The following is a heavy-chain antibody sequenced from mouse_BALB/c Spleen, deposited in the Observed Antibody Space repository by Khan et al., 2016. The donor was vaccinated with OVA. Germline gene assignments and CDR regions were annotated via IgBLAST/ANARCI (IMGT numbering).Heavy chain of an antibody. Sequence: QVQLKQSGAELAKPGASVKMSCKASGYTFTTYWIHWVKQRPGQGLEWIGYINPTSGYTDYNQKFTDKATLTADKSSSTAYMQLSSLTSDDSAVYYCERDRIDYWGQGTTLTVSS. J-gene: IGHJ2*01. CDR1: GYTFTTYW. CDR2: INPTSGYT. V-gene: IGHV1-7*01. CDR3: ERDRIDY.